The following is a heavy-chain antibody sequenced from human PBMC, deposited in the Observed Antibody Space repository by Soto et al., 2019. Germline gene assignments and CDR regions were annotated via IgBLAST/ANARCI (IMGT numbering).Heavy chain of an antibody. J-gene: IGHJ6*02. CDR2: INAGNGNT. V-gene: IGHV1-3*01. Sequence: ASVKVSCKASGYTFTRYAVHWVRQAPGQRLEWMGWINAGNGNTKYSQKFQGRVTITRDTSASTAYMELSSLRSEDTAVYYCARDPSYYGMDVWGQGTTVTVSS. CDR1: GYTFTRYA. CDR3: ARDPSYYGMDV.